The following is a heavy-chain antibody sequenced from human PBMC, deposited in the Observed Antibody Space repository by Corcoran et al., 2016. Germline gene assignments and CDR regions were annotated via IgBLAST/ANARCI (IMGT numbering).Heavy chain of an antibody. CDR1: GGSISSSSYY. CDR2: IYYSGST. CDR3: ARQGGDIVVVVAAHYFDY. D-gene: IGHD2-15*01. V-gene: IGHV4-39*01. J-gene: IGHJ4*02. Sequence: QLQLQESGPGLVKPSETLSLTCTVSGGSISSSSYYWGWIRQPPGKGLEWIGSIYYSGSTYYNPSLKSRVTISVDTSKNQFSLKLSSVTAADTAVYYCARQGGDIVVVVAAHYFDYWGQGTLVTVSS.